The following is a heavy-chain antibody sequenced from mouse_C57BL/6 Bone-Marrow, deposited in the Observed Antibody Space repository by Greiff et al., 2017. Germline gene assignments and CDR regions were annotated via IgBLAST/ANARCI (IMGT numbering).Heavy chain of an antibody. V-gene: IGHV1-54*01. CDR1: GYAFTNYL. CDR2: INPGSGGT. D-gene: IGHD2-1*01. J-gene: IGHJ3*01. Sequence: VKLQQSGAELVRPGTSVKVSCKASGYAFTNYLIEWVKQRPGQGLEWIGVINPGSGGTNYNEKFKGKATLTADKSSSTAYMQLSSLTSEDSAVYFCARSRNYLAYWGQGTLVTVSA. CDR3: ARSRNYLAY.